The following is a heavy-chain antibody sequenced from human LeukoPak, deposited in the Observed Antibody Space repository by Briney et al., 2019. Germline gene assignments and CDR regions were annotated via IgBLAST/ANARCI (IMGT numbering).Heavy chain of an antibody. Sequence: GESLKISCKGSGYSFTSYWIGWVRQMPGKGLEWMGIIYPGDSDTRYSPSFQGQVTISADKSIGTAYLQWSSLKASDTAMYYCARHAVDTAMGAHFDYWGQGTLVTVSS. D-gene: IGHD5-18*01. CDR3: ARHAVDTAMGAHFDY. CDR2: IYPGDSDT. CDR1: GYSFTSYW. J-gene: IGHJ4*02. V-gene: IGHV5-51*01.